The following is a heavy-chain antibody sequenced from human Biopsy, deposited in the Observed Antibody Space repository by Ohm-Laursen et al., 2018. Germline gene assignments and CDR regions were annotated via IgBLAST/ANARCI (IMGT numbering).Heavy chain of an antibody. CDR1: GGTFSNYA. D-gene: IGHD3-3*01. CDR2: IIAVSGLV. V-gene: IGHV1-69*17. Sequence: VSSVKVSCTASGGTFSNYAISWVRQAPGEGLEWMGGIIAVSGLVNYAPKFQGRVSITADKSTTTAYMELSNLKSEDTAVYYCATPFQYYDSWGGYPPFDHWGQGTLVTVSS. J-gene: IGHJ4*02. CDR3: ATPFQYYDSWGGYPPFDH.